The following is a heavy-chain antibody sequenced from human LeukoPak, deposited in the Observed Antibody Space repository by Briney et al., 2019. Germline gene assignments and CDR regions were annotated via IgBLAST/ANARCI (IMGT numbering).Heavy chain of an antibody. Sequence: PSETLSLTCTVSGGSFSSGSYYWRWNRQPPGKGLEWIVYIYYSGSTNYNPSLKSRITISVATSKNQFSLKLSSVTAADTAVYYCARAVGYLDYWGQGTLVTVSS. V-gene: IGHV4-61*01. CDR3: ARAVGYLDY. J-gene: IGHJ4*02. CDR2: IYYSGST. CDR1: GGSFSSGSYY.